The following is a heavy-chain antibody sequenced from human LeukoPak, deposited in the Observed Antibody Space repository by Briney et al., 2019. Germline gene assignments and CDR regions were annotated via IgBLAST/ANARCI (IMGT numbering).Heavy chain of an antibody. D-gene: IGHD3-10*01. J-gene: IGHJ4*02. Sequence: GGPLRLSCAASVFPFSSYGMHWVRKAPGKGLEWVAFIRYDGSNKYYAVSVKGRFTISRDNSKNTLYLQMHSLRAEDTAVYYCAKDCYGSGCYYENFDYWGQGTLVTVSS. CDR2: IRYDGSNK. CDR1: VFPFSSYG. V-gene: IGHV3-30*02. CDR3: AKDCYGSGCYYENFDY.